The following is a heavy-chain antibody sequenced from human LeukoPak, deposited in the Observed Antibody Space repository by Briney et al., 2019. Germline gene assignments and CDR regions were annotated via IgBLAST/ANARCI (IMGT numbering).Heavy chain of an antibody. CDR3: ARREYYYGSGLLRYYYYYMDV. CDR1: GGSISSGSYY. CDR2: INHSGST. V-gene: IGHV4-39*07. D-gene: IGHD3-10*01. J-gene: IGHJ6*03. Sequence: PSETLSLTCTVSGGSISSGSYYWSWIRQPPGKGLEWIGEINHSGSTNYNPSLKSRVTISVDTSKNQFSLKLSSVTAADTAVYYCARREYYYGSGLLRYYYYYMDVWGKGTTVTISS.